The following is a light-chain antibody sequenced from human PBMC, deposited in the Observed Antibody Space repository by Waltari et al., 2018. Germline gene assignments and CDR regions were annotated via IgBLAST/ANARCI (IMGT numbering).Light chain of an antibody. V-gene: IGLV7-46*01. Sequence: QDVVTQEPSVTVSAGGTVTLTCGSTTGPVTVTHYPHWVQQKPGQAPKTMIYDVGNKHSWTPARFSASLIGGKAALTLSGAQFEDEADYSCLLSFSGTVVFGGGTRLTVL. CDR3: LLSFSGTVV. CDR2: DVG. J-gene: IGLJ2*01. CDR1: TGPVTVTHY.